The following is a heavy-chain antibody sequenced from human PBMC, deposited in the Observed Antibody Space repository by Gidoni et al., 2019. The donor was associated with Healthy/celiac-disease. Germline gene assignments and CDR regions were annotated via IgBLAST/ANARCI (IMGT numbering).Heavy chain of an antibody. CDR3: TTDGVPWSGGSCYLYYYYGMDV. D-gene: IGHD2-15*01. V-gene: IGHV3-15*01. CDR1: GFTFRNAW. J-gene: IGHJ6*02. Sequence: EVQLVESGGGLVKPGGSLRLSCAASGFTFRNAWMSWVRQAPGKGLEWVGRIKGKTDGGTTDYAARVKGRFTISSDDSKNTLYLQMNSLKTEDTAVYYCTTDGVPWSGGSCYLYYYYGMDVWGQGTTVTVSS. CDR2: IKGKTDGGTT.